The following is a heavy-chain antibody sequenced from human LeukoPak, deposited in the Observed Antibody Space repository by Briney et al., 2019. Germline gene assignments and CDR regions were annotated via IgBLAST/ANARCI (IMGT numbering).Heavy chain of an antibody. Sequence: GSPCLSCAGSGITFSTYWMHWVCQAPGKGLVWVSRINSEGSTISYADSVKGRFTISRDNAKNTLFLQMNSLRAEDTAVYYCARISSDSISYYDHLRQGTMVTVSS. V-gene: IGHV3-74*01. CDR1: GITFSTYW. D-gene: IGHD3-22*01. J-gene: IGHJ4*02. CDR3: ARISSDSISYYDH. CDR2: INSEGSTI.